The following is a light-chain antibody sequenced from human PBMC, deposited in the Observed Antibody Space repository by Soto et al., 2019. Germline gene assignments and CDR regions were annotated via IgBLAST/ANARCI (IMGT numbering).Light chain of an antibody. CDR3: QQYNSHPT. Sequence: DIPMTQSPSTLSASVGDRVTITCRASQSISSWLAWYQQKPGKAPKLLIYKASSLESGVPSRFSGSGSGTEFTLTISSLQPDDFATYYCQQYNSHPTFGQGTKVEIK. J-gene: IGKJ1*01. CDR1: QSISSW. CDR2: KAS. V-gene: IGKV1-5*03.